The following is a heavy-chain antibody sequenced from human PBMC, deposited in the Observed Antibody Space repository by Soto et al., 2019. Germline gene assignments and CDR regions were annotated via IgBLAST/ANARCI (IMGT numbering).Heavy chain of an antibody. Sequence: ASVKVSCTASGYTFTSYGISWVRQAPGQGLEWMGWISAYNGNKSDAQKLQGRVTMTTDTSTSTAYMELRSLRSDDTAVYYCARDSDAPYYDFWSGYFGVRIDVWGQGTTVTVSS. CDR1: GYTFTSYG. D-gene: IGHD3-3*01. CDR3: ARDSDAPYYDFWSGYFGVRIDV. CDR2: ISAYNGNK. J-gene: IGHJ6*02. V-gene: IGHV1-18*04.